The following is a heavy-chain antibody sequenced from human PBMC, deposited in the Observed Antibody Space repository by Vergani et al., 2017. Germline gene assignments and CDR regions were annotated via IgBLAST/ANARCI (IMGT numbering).Heavy chain of an antibody. D-gene: IGHD2-21*02. CDR2: IYYSGST. CDR1: GGSLSSYY. J-gene: IGHJ3*02. CDR3: ARNPYCGGDGYSDAFDI. V-gene: IGHV4-59*01. Sequence: QVQLQESGPGLVKPSETLSLTCTVSGGSLSSYYWSWIRQPPGKGLEWIGYIYYSGSTNYNPSLKSRVTISVDTSKNQFSLKLSSVTAADTAVYYCARNPYCGGDGYSDAFDIWGQGTMVTVSS.